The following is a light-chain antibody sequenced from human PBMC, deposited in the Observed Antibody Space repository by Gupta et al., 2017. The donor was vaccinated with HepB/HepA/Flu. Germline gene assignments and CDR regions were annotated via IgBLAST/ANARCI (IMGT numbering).Light chain of an antibody. CDR2: GAS. V-gene: IGKV3-7*04. Sequence: PGERVTLSCRASQSVSSSYLTWYQQKPGQAPRLLIYGASTRATSIPARFSGSGSGTDFTLTISRLQPEDFAVYYCQQDYNLRFLGQGTKLEIK. J-gene: IGKJ2*01. CDR1: QSVSSSY. CDR3: QQDYNLRF.